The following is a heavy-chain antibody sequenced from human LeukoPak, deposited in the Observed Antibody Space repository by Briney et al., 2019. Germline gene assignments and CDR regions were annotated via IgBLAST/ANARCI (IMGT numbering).Heavy chain of an antibody. Sequence: GGSLTLSCGASGFTFSNYVMSWVRQAPGEGLEWVSAISDSGDNTYYADSLKGRFTISRDNSKNTLYLQMNSLRAEDTAEYYCAKGGTRFSFDYWGQGSLVTVSS. CDR2: ISDSGDNT. J-gene: IGHJ4*02. V-gene: IGHV3-23*01. D-gene: IGHD1-14*01. CDR1: GFTFSNYV. CDR3: AKGGTRFSFDY.